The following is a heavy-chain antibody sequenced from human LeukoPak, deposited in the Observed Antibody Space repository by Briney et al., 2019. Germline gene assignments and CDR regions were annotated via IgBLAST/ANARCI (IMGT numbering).Heavy chain of an antibody. CDR1: GFTFSSYA. CDR3: AYDY. V-gene: IGHV3-30-3*01. Sequence: GGSLRLSCAASGFTFSSYAMHWVRQAPGKGLEWVAVISYDGSNKYYADSVKGRFTISRDNSKNTLYLQMNSLRAEDTAEYYCAYDYWGQGTLVTVSS. CDR2: ISYDGSNK. J-gene: IGHJ4*02.